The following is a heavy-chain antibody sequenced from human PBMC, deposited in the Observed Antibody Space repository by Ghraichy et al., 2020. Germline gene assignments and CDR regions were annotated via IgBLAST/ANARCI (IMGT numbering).Heavy chain of an antibody. J-gene: IGHJ4*02. CDR1: ALTFSDFS. CDR3: ARHGLSWQHSSYFDY. CDR2: LINGGSRT. V-gene: IGHV3-23*05. D-gene: IGHD2-15*01. Sequence: GGSLRLSCAASALTFSDFSFTWVRQAPGKGLDWVSTLINGGSRTYYADSVKGRFSISSDNSKNTMFLQMNSLRVDDTAVYYCARHGLSWQHSSYFDYWGQGTLVTVSS.